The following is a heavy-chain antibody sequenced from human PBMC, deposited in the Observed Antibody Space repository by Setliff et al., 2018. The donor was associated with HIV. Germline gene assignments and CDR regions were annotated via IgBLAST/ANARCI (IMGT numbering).Heavy chain of an antibody. J-gene: IGHJ4*02. CDR1: AVSISSGPYY. CDR3: ARLSGGMVPNY. Sequence: KPSETLSLTCAVSAVSISSGPYYWGWIRQPPGKGLEWIGSVHYSGSTYHNPSLNSRATTSIDTPKNQFSLKLNSVTAADTAVYYCARLSGGMVPNYWGPGTLVTVSS. V-gene: IGHV4-39*01. CDR2: VHYSGST. D-gene: IGHD3-10*01.